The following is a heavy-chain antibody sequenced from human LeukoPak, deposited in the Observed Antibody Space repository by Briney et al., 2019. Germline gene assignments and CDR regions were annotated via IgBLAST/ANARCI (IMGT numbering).Heavy chain of an antibody. J-gene: IGHJ4*02. CDR2: IYYSGSA. V-gene: IGHV4-59*01. CDR1: GGSISSYY. D-gene: IGHD5-12*01. Sequence: SQTLSLTCTVSGGSISSYYWSWIRQPPGKGLEWIGFIYYSGSANYNPSLRSRVTMSVDTSKNQFSLKLTSVTAADTAVYYCARTGVVATSYFFDYWGQGILVTVSS. CDR3: ARTGVVATSYFFDY.